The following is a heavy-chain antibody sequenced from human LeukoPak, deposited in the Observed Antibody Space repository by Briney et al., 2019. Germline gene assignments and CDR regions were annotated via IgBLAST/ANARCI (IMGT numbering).Heavy chain of an antibody. D-gene: IGHD6-13*01. V-gene: IGHV3-7*01. CDR3: TREAAAGIDY. CDR1: GFTFSTYW. Sequence: GGSLRLSYAASGFTFSTYWMSWVRQAPGKGREWVANIKQDGSEKYYLDSVKGRFTISRDKAKNSLYLQMNNLRAEDTVVYFCTREAAAGIDYWGQGTLVTVSS. J-gene: IGHJ4*02. CDR2: IKQDGSEK.